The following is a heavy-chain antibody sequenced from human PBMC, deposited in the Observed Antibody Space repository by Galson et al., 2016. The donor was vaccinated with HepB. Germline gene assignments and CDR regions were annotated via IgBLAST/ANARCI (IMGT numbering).Heavy chain of an antibody. J-gene: IGHJ3*02. D-gene: IGHD6-19*01. CDR1: GFTSSSYA. CDR2: IRASCGGT. V-gene: IGHV3-23*01. CDR3: AKNSVDGYSRGWGGAFDI. Sequence: SLRLSCAASGFTSSSYAMNWVRQAPGKGLEWVSSIRASCGGTTCADSVTGRFTISRDTSKNTLYLQMNRLRADDPAVYYCAKNSVDGYSRGWGGAFDIWGQGTVVTVSP.